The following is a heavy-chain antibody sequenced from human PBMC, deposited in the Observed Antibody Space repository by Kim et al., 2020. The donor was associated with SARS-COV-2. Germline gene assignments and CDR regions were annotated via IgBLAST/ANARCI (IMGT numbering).Heavy chain of an antibody. J-gene: IGHJ6*02. CDR1: GGTFSSYA. V-gene: IGHV1-69*13. Sequence: SVKVSCKASGGTFSSYAISWVRQAPGQGLEWMGGIIPIFGTANYAQKFQGRVTITADESTSTAYMELSSLRSEDTAVYYCARDHVVVAAIYYYGMDVWGQGTTVTVSS. D-gene: IGHD2-15*01. CDR2: IIPIFGTA. CDR3: ARDHVVVAAIYYYGMDV.